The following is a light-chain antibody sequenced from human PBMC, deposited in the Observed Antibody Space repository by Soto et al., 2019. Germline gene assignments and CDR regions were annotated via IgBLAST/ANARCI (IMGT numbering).Light chain of an antibody. J-gene: IGKJ2*01. CDR2: GAS. V-gene: IGKV3-20*01. Sequence: EIVLTQSPGTLSLSPGERATLSCRTSQSITRTYLAWYQQKPGQAPRLLIYGASSRSTGIPDRFSGSGSGTDFTLTISRLEPEDFAVYYCQNYDSSPYTFGQGTKLEIK. CDR1: QSITRTY. CDR3: QNYDSSPYT.